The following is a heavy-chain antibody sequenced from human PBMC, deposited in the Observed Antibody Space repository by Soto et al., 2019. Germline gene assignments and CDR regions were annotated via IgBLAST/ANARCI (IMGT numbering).Heavy chain of an antibody. CDR3: ARHRPRIVVVPPDTVGDAFDI. Sequence: PGESLKISCKGSGYSFTSYWIGWVRQMPGKGLEWMGIIYPGDSDTRYSPSFQGQVTISADQSISTAYLQWSSLKAWDTAMYYCARHRPRIVVVPPDTVGDAFDIWGQGTMVPVSS. J-gene: IGHJ3*02. D-gene: IGHD2-2*01. V-gene: IGHV5-51*01. CDR1: GYSFTSYW. CDR2: IYPGDSDT.